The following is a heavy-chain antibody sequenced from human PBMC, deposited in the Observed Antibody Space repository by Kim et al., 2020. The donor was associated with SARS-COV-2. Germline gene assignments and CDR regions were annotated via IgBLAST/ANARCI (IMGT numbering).Heavy chain of an antibody. D-gene: IGHD3-10*01. CDR2: ISAYNGNT. J-gene: IGHJ6*02. CDR1: GYTFTSYG. CDR3: ARDEDVYYYGSDYYYYGMDV. Sequence: ASVKVSCKASGYTFTSYGISWVRQAPGQGLEWMGWISAYNGNTNYAQKLQGRVTMTTDTSTSTAYMELRSLRSDDTAVYYCARDEDVYYYGSDYYYYGMDVWGQGTTVTVSS. V-gene: IGHV1-18*01.